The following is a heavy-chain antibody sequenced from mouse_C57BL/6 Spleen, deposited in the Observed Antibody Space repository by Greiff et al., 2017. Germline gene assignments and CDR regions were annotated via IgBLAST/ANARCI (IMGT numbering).Heavy chain of an antibody. J-gene: IGHJ2*01. D-gene: IGHD3-3*01. Sequence: EVMLVESGPGMVKPSQSLSLTCTVTGYSITSGYDWHWIRHFPGNKLEWMGYISYSGSTNYNPSLKSRISITHDTSKNHFFLKLNSVTTEDTATYYCAREGGPSHFDYWGQGTTLTVSS. V-gene: IGHV3-1*01. CDR3: AREGGPSHFDY. CDR1: GYSITSGYD. CDR2: ISYSGST.